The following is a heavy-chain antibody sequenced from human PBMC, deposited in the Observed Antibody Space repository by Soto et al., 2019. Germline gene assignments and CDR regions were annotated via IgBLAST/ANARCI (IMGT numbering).Heavy chain of an antibody. CDR2: IYPGDSDA. Sequence: GESLKISCKGSGYSFTTYIIAWVRQMPGKGLEWMGTIYPGDSDARYSPSFQGQVTISADKSITTTYLQWSSLKASDAAMYYCARGAYCGGDCTRNHHHYFAMDVWGQGTTVTVSS. CDR3: ARGAYCGGDCTRNHHHYFAMDV. J-gene: IGHJ6*02. CDR1: GYSFTTYI. D-gene: IGHD2-21*02. V-gene: IGHV5-51*01.